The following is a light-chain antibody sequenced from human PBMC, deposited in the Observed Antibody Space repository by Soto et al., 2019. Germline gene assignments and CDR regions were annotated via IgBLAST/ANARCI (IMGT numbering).Light chain of an antibody. CDR3: QQYNDNWT. V-gene: IGKV1-5*03. Sequence: DIQMTQSPSTLSASVGDRVTITCRASQSISSWLAWYQQKPGQAPKLLIYKASILQSGVQSRFSGSGSRTEFTPGISSVQPDDSATYYCQQYNDNWTFGQGTKVEIK. CDR2: KAS. J-gene: IGKJ1*01. CDR1: QSISSW.